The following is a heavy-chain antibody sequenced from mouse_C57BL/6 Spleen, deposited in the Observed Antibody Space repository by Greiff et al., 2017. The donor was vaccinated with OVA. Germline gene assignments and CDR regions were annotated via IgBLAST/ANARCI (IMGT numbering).Heavy chain of an antibody. CDR2: IHPNRGST. J-gene: IGHJ2*01. CDR3: ARSDYVPYSMDY. V-gene: IGHV1-64*01. Sequence: QVQLQQPGAELVKPGASVKLSCKASGYTFTSYWMHWVKQRPGQGLEWIGMIHPNRGSTNYNEKFKSKVTLTVDKSSSTAYMQLSSLTSEDTAVYYCARSDYVPYSMDYWGQGTTLTVSS. D-gene: IGHD1-1*02. CDR1: GYTFTSYW.